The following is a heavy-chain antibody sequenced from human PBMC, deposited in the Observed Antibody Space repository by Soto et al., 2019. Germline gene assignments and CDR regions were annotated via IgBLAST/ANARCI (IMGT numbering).Heavy chain of an antibody. J-gene: IGHJ4*02. V-gene: IGHV4-61*03. CDR2: IHYTGRI. CDR3: ARDFRGLGIIRPFDY. Sequence: QVQLQESGPGLVKPSETLSLTCTVSGVSVTSGSYFWSWIRQPPGGGLEWIGYIHYTGRISYNPSLKSRVTISIATSEKLFFLTLSSVTADDTAVYYCARDFRGLGIIRPFDYWGQGTLVAVSS. D-gene: IGHD3-9*01. CDR1: GVSVTSGSYF.